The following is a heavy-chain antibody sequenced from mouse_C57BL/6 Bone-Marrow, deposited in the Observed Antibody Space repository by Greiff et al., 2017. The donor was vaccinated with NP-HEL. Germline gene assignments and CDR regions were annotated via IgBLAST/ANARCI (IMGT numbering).Heavy chain of an antibody. Sequence: QVQLQQSGAELVRPGASVKLSCKASGYTFTDYYINWVKQRPGQGLEWIARIYPGSGNTYYNEKFKGKATLTAEKSSSTAYMQLSSLPSEDCAVYFCARRTVVALYWYFDVGGTGTTVTVSS. CDR1: GYTFTDYY. D-gene: IGHD1-1*01. V-gene: IGHV1-76*01. CDR2: IYPGSGNT. CDR3: ARRTVVALYWYFDV. J-gene: IGHJ1*03.